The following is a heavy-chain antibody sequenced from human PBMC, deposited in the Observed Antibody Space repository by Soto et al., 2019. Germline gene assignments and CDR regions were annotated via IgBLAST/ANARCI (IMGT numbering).Heavy chain of an antibody. CDR2: IYYSGST. CDR1: GGSISSGGYY. J-gene: IGHJ6*02. D-gene: IGHD3-3*01. Sequence: SETLSLTCTVSGGSISSGGYYWSWIRQHPGKGLEWIGYIYYSGSTYYNPSLKSRVTISVDTSKNQFSLKLSSVTAADTAVYYCARDVLDYDFWSGYWNYYYGMDVWGQGTTVTVSS. CDR3: ARDVLDYDFWSGYWNYYYGMDV. V-gene: IGHV4-31*03.